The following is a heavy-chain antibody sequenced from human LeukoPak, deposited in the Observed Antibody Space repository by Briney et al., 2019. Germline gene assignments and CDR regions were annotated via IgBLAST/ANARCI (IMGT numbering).Heavy chain of an antibody. CDR2: ISAYNGNT. CDR1: GYTFTSYG. CDR3: ARDVFRRGAAAGGDY. V-gene: IGHV1-18*01. D-gene: IGHD6-13*01. J-gene: IGHJ4*02. Sequence: ASVKVSCKASGYTFTSYGISWVRQAPGQGLEWMGWISAYNGNTNYAQKLQGRVTMTTDTSTSTAYMELRSLRSDDTAVYYCARDVFRRGAAAGGDYWGQGTLVTVSS.